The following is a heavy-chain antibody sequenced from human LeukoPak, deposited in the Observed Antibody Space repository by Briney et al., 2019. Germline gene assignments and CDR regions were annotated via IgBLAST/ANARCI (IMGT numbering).Heavy chain of an antibody. J-gene: IGHJ4*02. V-gene: IGHV6-1*01. D-gene: IGHD2-8*01. Sequence: SQTLSLTCAISGDSVSSNSATWNWISQSPSRGLEWQGRTYYKSKWYNEYAISVRSRITINPDTSKNQFSLQLNSVTPEDTAVYYCARSHNGYVDYWGQGTLVTVSS. CDR2: TYYKSKWYN. CDR1: GDSVSSNSAT. CDR3: ARSHNGYVDY.